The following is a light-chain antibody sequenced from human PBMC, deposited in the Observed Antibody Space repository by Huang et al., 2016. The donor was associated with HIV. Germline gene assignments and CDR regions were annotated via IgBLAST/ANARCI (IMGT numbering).Light chain of an antibody. CDR2: GTS. CDR3: QQYGSSYT. J-gene: IGKJ2*01. Sequence: ELVLMQSPGTWSLSPGERATLSCRASQSVSSSYLAWYRQRPGQAPRLVIYGTSNRATGIPDRFSGSGSGTDFTLTISRLEPEDVAVYYCQQYGSSYTFGQGTKLEIK. V-gene: IGKV3-20*01. CDR1: QSVSSSY.